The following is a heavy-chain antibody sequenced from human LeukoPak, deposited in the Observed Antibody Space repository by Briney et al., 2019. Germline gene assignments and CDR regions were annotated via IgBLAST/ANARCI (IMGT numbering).Heavy chain of an antibody. J-gene: IGHJ4*02. D-gene: IGHD1-26*01. CDR3: ARDSGSNDY. CDR2: IKQDGGEK. CDR1: GFTFSSYW. Sequence: GGSLRLSCAASGFTFSSYWMSWVRQAPGKRLEWVAKIKQDGGEKYYVDFVKGRFTVSRDNAKNSLNLQMNSLRVEGTAVYYCARDSGSNDYWGQGTLVTVSS. V-gene: IGHV3-7*03.